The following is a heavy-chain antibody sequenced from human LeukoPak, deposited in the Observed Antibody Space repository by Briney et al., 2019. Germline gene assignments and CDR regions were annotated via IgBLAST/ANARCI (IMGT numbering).Heavy chain of an antibody. CDR3: ARGHCSSTSCYQGDYYYMDV. J-gene: IGHJ6*03. CDR1: GFTVSSNY. D-gene: IGHD2-2*01. V-gene: IGHV3-66*02. CDR2: IYSGGST. Sequence: GGSLRLSCAASGFTVSSNYMSWVRQAPGKGLEWVSVIYSGGSTYYADSVKGRFTISRDNSKNTLYLQMNSLRAEDTAVYYCARGHCSSTSCYQGDYYYMDVWGKGATVTVSS.